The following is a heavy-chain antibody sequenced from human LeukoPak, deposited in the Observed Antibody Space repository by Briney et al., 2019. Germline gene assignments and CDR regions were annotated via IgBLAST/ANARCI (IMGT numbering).Heavy chain of an antibody. CDR2: INHSGST. V-gene: IGHV4-34*01. Sequence: SETLSLACAVYGGSFSGYYWSWIRQPPGKGLEWIGEINHSGSTNSNPSLKSRVTISVDASKNQFSLKLTSVTAADTAVYYCARGGWELPEGSLDYWGQGTLVTVSS. D-gene: IGHD1-26*01. J-gene: IGHJ4*02. CDR1: GGSFSGYY. CDR3: ARGGWELPEGSLDY.